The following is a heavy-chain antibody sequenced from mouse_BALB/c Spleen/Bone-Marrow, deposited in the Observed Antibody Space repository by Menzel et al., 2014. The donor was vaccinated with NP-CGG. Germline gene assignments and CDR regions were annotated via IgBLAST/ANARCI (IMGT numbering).Heavy chain of an antibody. CDR2: IYPSDSYT. CDR1: GYTFTSYW. V-gene: IGHV1-69*02. CDR3: TRSYGSSYEYYFDY. Sequence: VKLMESGAELVRPGASVKLSCKASGYTFTSYWINWVKQRPGQGLEWIGNIYPSDSYTNYNQKFKDKATLTVDKSSSTAYMQLSSPTSGDSAVYYCTRSYGSSYEYYFDYWGQGTTLTVSS. J-gene: IGHJ2*01. D-gene: IGHD1-1*01.